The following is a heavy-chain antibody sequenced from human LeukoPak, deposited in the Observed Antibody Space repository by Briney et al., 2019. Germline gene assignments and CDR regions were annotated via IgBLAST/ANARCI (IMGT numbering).Heavy chain of an antibody. Sequence: SETLSLTCTVSGGSISSYYWSWIRQPAGKGLEWIGRIYTSGSTNYNPSLKSRVTMSVDTSKNQFSLKLSSVTAADTAVYYCARDPMVGDGSAFDIWGQGTMVTVSS. D-gene: IGHD2-21*02. J-gene: IGHJ3*02. CDR3: ARDPMVGDGSAFDI. V-gene: IGHV4-4*07. CDR1: GGSISSYY. CDR2: IYTSGST.